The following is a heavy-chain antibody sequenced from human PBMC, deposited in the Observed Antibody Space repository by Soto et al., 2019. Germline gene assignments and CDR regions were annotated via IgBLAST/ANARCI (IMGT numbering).Heavy chain of an antibody. D-gene: IGHD3-16*01. V-gene: IGHV3-11*01. CDR3: ARAPKGGVFDF. CDR1: GFTFGDYY. CDR2: ISSSGSNT. Sequence: GGSLRLSCAASGFTFGDYYMSWIRQAPGKGREWVSYISSSGSNTYYAESMKGRFRISRDSATNSLYLQINSLRAEDTAVYYCARAPKGGVFDFWGQGALVTVSS. J-gene: IGHJ4*02.